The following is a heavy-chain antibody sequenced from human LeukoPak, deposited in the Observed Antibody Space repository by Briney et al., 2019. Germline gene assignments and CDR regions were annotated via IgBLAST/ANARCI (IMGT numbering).Heavy chain of an antibody. D-gene: IGHD4-17*01. J-gene: IGHJ4*02. Sequence: SQTLSLTCAISGDSVSSNSAAWNWIRQSPSRGLEWLGRTYYRSKWYNDYAVSVKSRITISPDTSKNQFSLQMNSATPEDSGVYYCAREGATVTTMDYWGQGALVTVSS. CDR2: TYYRSKWYN. CDR3: AREGATVTTMDY. CDR1: GDSVSSNSAA. V-gene: IGHV6-1*01.